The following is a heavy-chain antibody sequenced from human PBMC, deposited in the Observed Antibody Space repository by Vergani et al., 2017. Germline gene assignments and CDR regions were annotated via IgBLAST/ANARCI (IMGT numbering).Heavy chain of an antibody. D-gene: IGHD2-2*01. Sequence: EVQLVESGGVVVQPGGSLRLSCAASGFTFDDYTMHWVRQAPGKGLEWVSLISWDGGSTYYADSVKGRFTISRDNAKNSLYLQMNSLRAEDTAVYYCTTDSVDWGQGTLVTVSS. V-gene: IGHV3-43*01. J-gene: IGHJ4*02. CDR2: ISWDGGST. CDR1: GFTFDDYT. CDR3: TTDSVD.